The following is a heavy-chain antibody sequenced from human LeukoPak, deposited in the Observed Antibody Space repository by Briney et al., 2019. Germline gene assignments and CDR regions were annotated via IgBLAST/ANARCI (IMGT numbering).Heavy chain of an antibody. D-gene: IGHD2-21*01. CDR1: GFTFSSYW. CDR3: ATFPPYYYYYYYMDV. V-gene: IGHV3-7*01. CDR2: IKQDGSEK. J-gene: IGHJ6*03. Sequence: GGSLRLSCAASGFTFSSYWMSWVRQAPGKGLEWVANIKQDGSEKYYVDSVKGRFTISRDNAKNSLYLQMNSLGAEDTAVYYCATFPPYYYYYYYMDVWGKGTTVTVSS.